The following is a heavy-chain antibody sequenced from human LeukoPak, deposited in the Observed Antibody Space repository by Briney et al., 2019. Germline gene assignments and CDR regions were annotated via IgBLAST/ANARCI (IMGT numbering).Heavy chain of an antibody. CDR2: INSVGRST. D-gene: IGHD5-12*01. Sequence: GGSLRLSCAASGFTLSGNWMHWVRQAPGKGLVWVSRINSVGRSTVYADSVKSRLTISRANAKNTRYLQMNSLRAEDTAVYYCAKDRDSKNGYGGYDYDYWGQGTLVTVSS. CDR1: GFTLSGNW. CDR3: AKDRDSKNGYGGYDYDY. V-gene: IGHV3-74*01. J-gene: IGHJ4*02.